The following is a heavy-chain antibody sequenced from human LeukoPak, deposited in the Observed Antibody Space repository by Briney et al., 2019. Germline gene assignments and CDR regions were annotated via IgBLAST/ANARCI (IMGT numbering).Heavy chain of an antibody. V-gene: IGHV3-7*05. Sequence: GGSLRLSCAASGFTFSRYWMSWVRQAPGKGLEWVANIKEGGSEKYHVDSVKGRFTISRDNAKNSLYLQMNSLRAEDTAVYYCATLYRDYFDYWGQGTLVTVSA. CDR1: GFTFSRYW. J-gene: IGHJ4*02. CDR2: IKEGGSEK. CDR3: ATLYRDYFDY. D-gene: IGHD2-8*01.